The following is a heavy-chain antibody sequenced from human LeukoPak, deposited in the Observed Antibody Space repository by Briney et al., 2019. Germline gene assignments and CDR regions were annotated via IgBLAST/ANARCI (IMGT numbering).Heavy chain of an antibody. J-gene: IGHJ5*02. V-gene: IGHV4-39*01. CDR3: ARRGGYCSSTSCNNWFDP. CDR1: GVSISSSSYY. CDR2: IYFSGTT. Sequence: SETLSLTCTVSGVSISSSSYYWGWIRQPPGKGLESIATIYFSGTTYYNPSLKSRVTMSVDTSKNQFSLKLTSVTAADTSVYYCARRGGYCSSTSCNNWFDPWGQGTLVTVSS. D-gene: IGHD2-2*01.